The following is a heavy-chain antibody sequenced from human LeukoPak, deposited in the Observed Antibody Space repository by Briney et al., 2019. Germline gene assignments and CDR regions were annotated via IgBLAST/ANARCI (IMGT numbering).Heavy chain of an antibody. CDR3: AYWQGYSYGYGAFDI. V-gene: IGHV4-34*01. D-gene: IGHD5-18*01. CDR1: GGSFSGYY. J-gene: IGHJ3*02. Sequence: PSETLSLTCAVYGGSFSGYYWSWIRQPPGKGLEWIGEINHSGSINYNPSLKSRVTISVDTSKNQFSLKLSSVTAADTAVYYCAYWQGYSYGYGAFDIWGQGTMVTVSS. CDR2: INHSGSI.